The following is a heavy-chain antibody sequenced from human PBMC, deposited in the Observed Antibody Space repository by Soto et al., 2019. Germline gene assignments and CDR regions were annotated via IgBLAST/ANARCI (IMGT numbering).Heavy chain of an antibody. Sequence: PSETLSLTCAVSGGSVSSNNWWTWFRQPPGKGLEWIGEIYHTGSITYNPSLESRVTISVDKSNNHSSLNLSSVTAADTAIYYCAKSWELRRFFAIWGQGTLVTVSS. J-gene: IGHJ4*02. D-gene: IGHD1-26*01. V-gene: IGHV4-4*02. CDR3: AKSWELRRFFAI. CDR2: IYHTGSI. CDR1: GGSVSSNNW.